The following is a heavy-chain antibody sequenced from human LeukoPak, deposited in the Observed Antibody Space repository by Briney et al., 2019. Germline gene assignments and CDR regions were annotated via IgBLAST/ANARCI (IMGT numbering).Heavy chain of an antibody. CDR3: ARVNYYYYYMDV. CDR1: GGSITSGIYY. V-gene: IGHV4-61*02. CDR2: IYSSGNT. J-gene: IGHJ6*03. Sequence: PSETLSLTCTVSGGSITSGIYYWSWIRQPAGKGLECIGRIYSSGNTNYNPSLESRVTISLDTSKNQFSLKLSSVTAADTAVYFCARVNYYYYYMDVWGKGTTVTVSS.